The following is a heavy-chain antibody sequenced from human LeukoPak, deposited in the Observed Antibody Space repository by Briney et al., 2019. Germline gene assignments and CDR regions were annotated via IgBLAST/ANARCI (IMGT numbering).Heavy chain of an antibody. CDR3: TTGIRGD. CDR1: GLIFSDAW. CDR2: IASKTDGGTT. J-gene: IGHJ4*02. Sequence: GGSLRLSCEASGLIFSDAWMGWVRQAPRKGLEWVGRIASKTDGGTTDYAVPGKVRFTISREDSKNTLFLQMNSLKTESTAGYYCTTGIRGDCGQGTLVTVSS. V-gene: IGHV3-15*04.